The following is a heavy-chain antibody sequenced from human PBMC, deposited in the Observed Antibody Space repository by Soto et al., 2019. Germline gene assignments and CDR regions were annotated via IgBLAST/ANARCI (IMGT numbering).Heavy chain of an antibody. Sequence: ESLKIWFKGSGDSCTSYWIGWVRQIPGKGLEWMGIIYPGDSDTRYSPSFQGQVTISADKSISTAYLQWSSLKASDTAMYYCARRNSGYDGSRGMDVWGQGTTVTVSS. CDR3: ARRNSGYDGSRGMDV. CDR2: IYPGDSDT. D-gene: IGHD5-12*01. V-gene: IGHV5-51*01. CDR1: GDSCTSYW. J-gene: IGHJ6*02.